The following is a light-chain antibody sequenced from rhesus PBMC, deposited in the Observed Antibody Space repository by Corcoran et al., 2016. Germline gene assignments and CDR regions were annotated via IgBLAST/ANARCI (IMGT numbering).Light chain of an antibody. Sequence: EIVMTQSPATLSVSPGETATLSCRASESDGSYLAWYQQTPGQAPKLLVHSADFRATGIPDRSSGSGYRTEFTLTFSRLEPEDVGVDHCQQYNDLHSFSQGTKVEIK. CDR1: ESDGSY. CDR2: SAD. J-gene: IGKJ2*01. CDR3: QQYNDLHS. V-gene: IGKV3-40*03.